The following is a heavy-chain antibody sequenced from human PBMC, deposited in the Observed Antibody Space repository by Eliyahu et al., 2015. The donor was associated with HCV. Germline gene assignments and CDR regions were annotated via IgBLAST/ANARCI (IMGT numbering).Heavy chain of an antibody. Sequence: QITLKESGPSLVKPTETLTLTCDFSGFSLTSTGVGVGWIRQPPGGALEWLALIYWDDDKRYSPSLKSRLTVSKDAPKNQVTLVMTDMDPADTGTYYCAYSVQTGDFGPWGQGTLVTVSS. CDR2: IYWDDDK. V-gene: IGHV2-5*02. D-gene: IGHD4-17*01. CDR3: AYSVQTGDFGP. CDR1: GFSLTSTGVG. J-gene: IGHJ5*02.